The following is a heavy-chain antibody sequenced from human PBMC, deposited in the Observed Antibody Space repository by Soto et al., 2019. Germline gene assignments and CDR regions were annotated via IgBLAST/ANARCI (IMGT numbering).Heavy chain of an antibody. CDR2: INAGNGNT. CDR1: GYTVTSYA. D-gene: IGHD3-22*01. J-gene: IGHJ4*02. CDR3: ARGSGYYYWDDY. Sequence: ASVKVSCKASGYTVTSYAMHWLRQVPGQRLEWMGWINAGNGNTKYSQKFQGRVTITRDTSASTAYMELSSLRSEDTAVYYCARGSGYYYWDDYWGQGTLVTVSS. V-gene: IGHV1-3*01.